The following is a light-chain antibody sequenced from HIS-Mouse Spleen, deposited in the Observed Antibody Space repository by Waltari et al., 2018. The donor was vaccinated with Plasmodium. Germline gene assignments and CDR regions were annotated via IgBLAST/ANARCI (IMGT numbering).Light chain of an antibody. CDR1: SGSVSTSSY. V-gene: IGLV8-61*01. J-gene: IGLJ3*02. Sequence: QTVVTQEPSFSVSPGGTVTLTCGFSSGSVSTSSYPIWYQQTPGQAPRTLIYSTNTRSSGVPDRFSGSILGNKAALTITGAQADDESDYYCVLYMGSGIWVFGGGTKLTVL. CDR2: STN. CDR3: VLYMGSGIWV.